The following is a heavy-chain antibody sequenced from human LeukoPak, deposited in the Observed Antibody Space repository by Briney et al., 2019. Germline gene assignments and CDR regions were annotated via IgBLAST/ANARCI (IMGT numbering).Heavy chain of an antibody. CDR2: INHSGST. V-gene: IGHV4-39*07. CDR3: ARGGFYCGGDCYVDY. J-gene: IGHJ4*02. Sequence: SETLSLTCTVSGGSISSSTYYWGWIRQPPGKGLEWIGEINHSGSTNYNPSLKSRVTISVDTSKNQFSLRLSSVTAADTAVYYCARGGFYCGGDCYVDYWGQGTLVTVSS. D-gene: IGHD2-21*02. CDR1: GGSISSSTYY.